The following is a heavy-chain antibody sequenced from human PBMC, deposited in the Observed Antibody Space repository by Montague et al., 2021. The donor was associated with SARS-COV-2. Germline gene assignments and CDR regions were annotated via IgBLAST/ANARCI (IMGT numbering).Heavy chain of an antibody. Sequence: SLRLSCAASGFTFGSYAMHWVRQAPGKGLEWVAAITYDGSNKYYADSVKGRFTISRDNSKNMLYLQMNSLRAEDTAVYYCARDSVVIVATIGTIGFDNWGQGTLVTVSS. D-gene: IGHD5-12*01. J-gene: IGHJ4*02. CDR1: GFTFGSYA. V-gene: IGHV3-30*04. CDR3: ARDSVVIVATIGTIGFDN. CDR2: ITYDGSNK.